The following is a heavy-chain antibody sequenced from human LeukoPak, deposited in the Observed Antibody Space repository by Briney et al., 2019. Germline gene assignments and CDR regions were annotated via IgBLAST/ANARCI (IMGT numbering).Heavy chain of an antibody. J-gene: IGHJ6*03. Sequence: ASVKVSCKASGYTFTSYDINWVRQATGQGLEWMGWMNPNSGNTGYAQKFQGRVTMTRNTSISTAYMELSSLRSEDTAVYFCARKGPANYYYYYMDVWGKGTTVAVSS. CDR2: MNPNSGNT. CDR1: GYTFTSYD. CDR3: ARKGPANYYYYYMDV. V-gene: IGHV1-8*01. D-gene: IGHD2-2*01.